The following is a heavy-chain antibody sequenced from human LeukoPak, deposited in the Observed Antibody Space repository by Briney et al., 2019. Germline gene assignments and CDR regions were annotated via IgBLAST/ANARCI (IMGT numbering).Heavy chain of an antibody. J-gene: IGHJ4*02. CDR2: IWYDGSKT. D-gene: IGHD2-2*01. V-gene: IGHV3-33*01. CDR3: ARDPLPVDY. Sequence: GGSLRLSCAASGFIFSSYGMHWVRQAPGKGLEWVAVIWYDGSKTYYADSVQGRFTVSRDNSKNTLYLQMNSLRAEDTAVYYCARDPLPVDYWGQGTLVTVSS. CDR1: GFIFSSYG.